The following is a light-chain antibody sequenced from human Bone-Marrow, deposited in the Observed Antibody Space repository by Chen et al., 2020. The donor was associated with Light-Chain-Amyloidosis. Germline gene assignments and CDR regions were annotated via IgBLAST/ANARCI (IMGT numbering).Light chain of an antibody. J-gene: IGLJ1*01. CDR1: SSNVGDYSL. Sequence: QSALTHPASVSGSPGQSITIPCTATSSNVGDYSLVSWYQQHPGKAPKLILYEGIQRPSGVSSRFSGSMSGNTASLTISGLQTEDEADYFCYTYAGSATFVFGSATTVTVL. CDR3: YTYAGSATFV. V-gene: IGLV2-23*01. CDR2: EGI.